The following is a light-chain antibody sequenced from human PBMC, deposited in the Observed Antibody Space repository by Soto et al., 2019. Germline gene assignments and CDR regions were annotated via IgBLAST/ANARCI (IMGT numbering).Light chain of an antibody. CDR2: GAS. CDR1: QSVSSSY. CDR3: QQYGSSPQT. Sequence: EIVLTQSPGTLSFSPGERATLSCRASQSVSSSYLAWYQQKPDQAPRLLIYGASSRATGIPDRFSGSGSGTDFTLTISRLEPEDFAVYYCQQYGSSPQTFGQGTKVDIK. V-gene: IGKV3-20*01. J-gene: IGKJ1*01.